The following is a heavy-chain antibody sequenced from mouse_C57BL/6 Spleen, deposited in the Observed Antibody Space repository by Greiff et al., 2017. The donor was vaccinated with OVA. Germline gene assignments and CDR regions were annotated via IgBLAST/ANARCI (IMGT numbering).Heavy chain of an antibody. Sequence: QVQLQQSGAELVRPGASVTLSCKASGYTFTDYEMHWVKQTPVHGLEWIGAIDPETGGTAYNQKFKGKAILTADKSSSTAYMELSSLTSEDSAVYYCTRDYYGSGYYFDYWGQGTTLTVSS. D-gene: IGHD1-1*01. CDR3: TRDYYGSGYYFDY. V-gene: IGHV1-15*01. CDR1: GYTFTDYE. J-gene: IGHJ2*01. CDR2: IDPETGGT.